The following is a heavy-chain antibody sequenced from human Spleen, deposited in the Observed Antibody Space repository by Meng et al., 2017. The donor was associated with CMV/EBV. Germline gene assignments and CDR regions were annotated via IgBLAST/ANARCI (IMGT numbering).Heavy chain of an antibody. CDR1: GFTFSSYA. D-gene: IGHD1-26*01. V-gene: IGHV3-23*03. CDR2: IFSGGTT. J-gene: IGHJ4*02. CDR3: ARGGSPFY. Sequence: GESLKISCAASGFTFSSYAMSWVRQAPGKGLECVSVIFSGGTTYYADSVKGRFTISRENAKSTLFLQMNSLRAEDAAVYYCARGGSPFYWGRGTLVTVSS.